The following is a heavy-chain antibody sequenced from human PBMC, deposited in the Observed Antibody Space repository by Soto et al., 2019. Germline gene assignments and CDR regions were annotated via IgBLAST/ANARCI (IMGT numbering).Heavy chain of an antibody. Sequence: TLSLTCVVSGNFITYGAHAGSYIRLPRGKHLQWISYIYHNGVTPYNPSLKSRVTISLVPSKNHFSLKMTSVTGADTAVYFCARGIQEGLDPWGQGTLVTV. V-gene: IGHV4-30-4*01. CDR2: IYHNGVT. J-gene: IGHJ5*02. CDR3: ARGIQEGLDP. CDR1: GNFITYGAHA. D-gene: IGHD5-18*01.